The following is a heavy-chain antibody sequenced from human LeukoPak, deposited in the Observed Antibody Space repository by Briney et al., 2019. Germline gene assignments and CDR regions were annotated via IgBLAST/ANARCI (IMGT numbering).Heavy chain of an antibody. CDR1: GSTSTRYW. D-gene: IGHD3-3*01. J-gene: IGHJ6*03. CDR3: ARAFGDFWSGYYPSYYNYYMDV. V-gene: IGHV3-7*01. Sequence: PGGSLRLSCAASGSTSTRYWMTWVRQAPGKGLEWVANIKQDGSEKYYVDSMKGRFTISRDNAKNSLYLQMNSLRAEDTAVYHCARAFGDFWSGYYPSYYNYYMDVWGKGTTVTVSS. CDR2: IKQDGSEK.